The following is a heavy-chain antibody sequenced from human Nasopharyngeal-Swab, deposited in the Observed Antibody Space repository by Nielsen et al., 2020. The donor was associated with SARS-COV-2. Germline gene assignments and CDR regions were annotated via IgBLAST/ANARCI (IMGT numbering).Heavy chain of an antibody. V-gene: IGHV3-7*01. CDR3: ARDLHCSGGSCYSYGMDV. D-gene: IGHD2-15*01. Sequence: GGSLRLSCAASGFTFSSYAMHWFRQAPGKGLEWVANIKQDGSEKYYVDSVKGRFTISRDNAKNSLYLQMNSLRAEDTAVYYCARDLHCSGGSCYSYGMDVWGQGTTVTVSS. CDR2: IKQDGSEK. J-gene: IGHJ6*02. CDR1: GFTFSSYA.